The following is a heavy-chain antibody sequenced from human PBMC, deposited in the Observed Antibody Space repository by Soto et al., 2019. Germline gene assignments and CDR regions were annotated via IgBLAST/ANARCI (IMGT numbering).Heavy chain of an antibody. V-gene: IGHV4-31*03. CDR2: IYYSGST. Sequence: SETLSLTCTVSGVSISSGGYYWSWIPQHPGKGLEWIGYIYYSGSTYYNPSLKSRVTISVDTSKNQFSLKLSSVTAADTAVYYCARYARRDGYNNPWGQGTLVTVSS. J-gene: IGHJ5*02. D-gene: IGHD5-12*01. CDR1: GVSISSGGYY. CDR3: ARYARRDGYNNP.